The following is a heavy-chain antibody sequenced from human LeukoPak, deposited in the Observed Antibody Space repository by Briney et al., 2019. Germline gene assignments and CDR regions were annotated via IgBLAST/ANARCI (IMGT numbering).Heavy chain of an antibody. Sequence: SETLSLTCTVSGGSISSGDYYWSWIRQPPGKGLEWIGYIYYSGSTYYNPSLKSRVTISVDTSKNQFSLKLSSVTAADTAVYYCARANQLVVVPVWGQGTLVTVSS. CDR1: GGSISSGDYY. CDR2: IYYSGST. V-gene: IGHV4-30-4*01. CDR3: ARANQLVVVPV. J-gene: IGHJ4*02. D-gene: IGHD2-2*01.